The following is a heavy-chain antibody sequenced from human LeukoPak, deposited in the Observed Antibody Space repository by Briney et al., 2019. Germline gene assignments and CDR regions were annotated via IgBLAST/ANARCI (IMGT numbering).Heavy chain of an antibody. J-gene: IGHJ4*02. CDR1: GYSISSGYY. D-gene: IGHD3-22*01. CDR3: AGGNYYDSSGYYSIDY. V-gene: IGHV4-38-2*02. Sequence: SETLSLTCTVSGYSISSGYYWGWIRQPPGKGLEWIGSIYHSGSTYYNPSLKSRVTISVDTSKNQFSLKLSSVTAADTAVYYCAGGNYYDSSGYYSIDYWGQGTLVTVSS. CDR2: IYHSGST.